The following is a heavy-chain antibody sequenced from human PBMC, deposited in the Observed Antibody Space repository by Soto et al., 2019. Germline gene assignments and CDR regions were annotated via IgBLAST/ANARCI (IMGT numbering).Heavy chain of an antibody. CDR1: GGTFSSYA. CDR2: IIPIFGTA. CDR3: ARDRPGYCSGGSCYSGLGYYYYGMDV. J-gene: IGHJ6*02. D-gene: IGHD2-15*01. Sequence: QVQLVQSGAEVKKPGSSVKVSCKASGGTFSSYAISWVRQAPGQGLEWMGGIIPIFGTANYAQKFQGRVTITADKSTSTAYMELSSLRSEDTAVYYCARDRPGYCSGGSCYSGLGYYYYGMDVWGQGTTVTVS. V-gene: IGHV1-69*06.